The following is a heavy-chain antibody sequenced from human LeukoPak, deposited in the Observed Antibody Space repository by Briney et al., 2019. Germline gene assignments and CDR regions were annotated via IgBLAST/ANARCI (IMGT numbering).Heavy chain of an antibody. V-gene: IGHV1-18*01. D-gene: IGHD6-19*01. Sequence: ASVKVSCKASGYTFTSYGISWVRQAPGQGLEWMGWISAYNGNTNYAQKLQGRVTMTTDTSTSTAYMELRSLRSDDTAVYYCARGRSSGWYRTYYFDYWGQGTLVTVSS. CDR1: GYTFTSYG. CDR2: ISAYNGNT. J-gene: IGHJ4*02. CDR3: ARGRSSGWYRTYYFDY.